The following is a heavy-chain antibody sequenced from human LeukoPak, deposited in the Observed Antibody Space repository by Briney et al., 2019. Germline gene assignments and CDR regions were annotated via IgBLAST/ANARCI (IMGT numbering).Heavy chain of an antibody. Sequence: GGSLRLSCAASGLTFSSYAMSWVRQAPGKGLEWVSAISGSGGSTYYADSVKGRFTISRDNSKNTLYLQMNSLRAEDTAVYYCAKDGVLRFLEWFDYYFDYWGQGTLVTVSS. CDR1: GLTFSSYA. J-gene: IGHJ4*02. CDR2: ISGSGGST. V-gene: IGHV3-23*01. D-gene: IGHD3-3*01. CDR3: AKDGVLRFLEWFDYYFDY.